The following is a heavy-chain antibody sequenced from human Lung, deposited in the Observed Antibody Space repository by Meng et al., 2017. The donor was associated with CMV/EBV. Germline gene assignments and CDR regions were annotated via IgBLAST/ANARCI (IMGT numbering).Heavy chain of an antibody. V-gene: IGHV3-74*01. CDR1: GFTFTSYY. J-gene: IGHJ3*02. CDR3: AREQPNSDAFDI. D-gene: IGHD4-23*01. CDR2: INSDGSST. Sequence: GGSXRLXXVASGFTFTSYYMRGVRQAPGKGLVWVSRINSDGSSTSYADSVKGRFTISRDNAKNTPYLQMNSLRAEDTAVYYCAREQPNSDAFDIWGQGTMVTVSS.